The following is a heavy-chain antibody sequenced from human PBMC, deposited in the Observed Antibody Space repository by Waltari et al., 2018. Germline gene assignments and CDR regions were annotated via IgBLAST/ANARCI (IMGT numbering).Heavy chain of an antibody. J-gene: IGHJ4*02. CDR3: ANSTLKGYY. Sequence: EVQLLESGGGLAQPGGSLSISCEAADFTCSNYAMSWVRQAPGKGLEWISGISVSGDSTYYADSVTGRFTISRDNSKNTLYLQMNSLRAEDTAVYYCANSTLKGYYWGQGTLVTVSS. V-gene: IGHV3-23*01. CDR1: DFTCSNYA. CDR2: ISVSGDST.